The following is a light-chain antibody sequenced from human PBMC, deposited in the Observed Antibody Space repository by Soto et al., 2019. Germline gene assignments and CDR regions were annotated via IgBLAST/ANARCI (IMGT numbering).Light chain of an antibody. J-gene: IGKJ5*01. V-gene: IGKV1-33*01. CDR3: QQYDDLPIT. CDR1: QDISNY. Sequence: EIRMTQSPSSLSASVGDRVTITCQASQDISNYLNWYQQKSGKAPKLLISDASNLETGVPSRFSGGGSGTDFTFTITSLQPEDVAIYYCQQYDDLPITFGQGTLLEIK. CDR2: DAS.